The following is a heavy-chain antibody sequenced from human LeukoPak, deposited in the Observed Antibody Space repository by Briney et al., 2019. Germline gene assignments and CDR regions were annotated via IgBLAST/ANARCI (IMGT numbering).Heavy chain of an antibody. D-gene: IGHD6-19*01. CDR2: ISYAGSTE. CDR3: TKEPIPVAGGYYFDY. CDR1: GFTFSSYG. J-gene: IGHJ4*02. Sequence: GGSLRLSCAASGFTFSSYGMHWVRQAPGKGLEWVAVISYAGSTEYYADSVKGRFTISRDNSKNTLYLQINSLRAEDTAVYYCTKEPIPVAGGYYFDYWGLGTLVTVSS. V-gene: IGHV3-30*18.